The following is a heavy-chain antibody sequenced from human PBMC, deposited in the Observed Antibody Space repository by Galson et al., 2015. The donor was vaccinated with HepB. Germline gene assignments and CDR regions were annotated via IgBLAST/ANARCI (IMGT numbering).Heavy chain of an antibody. Sequence: SLRLSCAASGFTFSSYAMHWVRKAPGKGLEWVAVISYDGSNKYYADSVKGRFTISRDNSKNTLYLQMNSLRAEDTAVYYCARGTYDIVVVPAEMRGDYWGQGTLVTVSS. J-gene: IGHJ4*02. CDR3: ARGTYDIVVVPAEMRGDY. CDR1: GFTFSSYA. V-gene: IGHV3-30*04. CDR2: ISYDGSNK. D-gene: IGHD2-2*01.